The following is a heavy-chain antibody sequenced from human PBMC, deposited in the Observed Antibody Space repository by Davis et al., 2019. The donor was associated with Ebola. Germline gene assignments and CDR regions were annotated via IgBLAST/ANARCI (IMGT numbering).Heavy chain of an antibody. CDR2: IRSKANSYAT. Sequence: PSEPLSLTCVASGFTFSDSAMHWVRQASGKGLEWVGRIRSKANSYATAYAASVKGRFTISRDDSKNTAYLQMNSLKTEDTAVYYCTITVNPFDYWGQGTLVTVSS. CDR3: TITVNPFDY. J-gene: IGHJ4*02. D-gene: IGHD4-17*01. V-gene: IGHV3-73*01. CDR1: GFTFSDSA.